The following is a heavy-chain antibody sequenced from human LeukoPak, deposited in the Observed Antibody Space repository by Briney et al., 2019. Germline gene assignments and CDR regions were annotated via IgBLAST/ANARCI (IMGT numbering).Heavy chain of an antibody. CDR3: AKDADGAGTPYYFDY. D-gene: IGHD1-1*01. J-gene: IGHJ4*02. V-gene: IGHV3-23*01. CDR1: GFTFSSYA. Sequence: GGSLRLSCAASGFTFSSYAMSWVRQAPGKGLEWVSAISGSGGSTYYADSVKGRFAISRDNSKNTLYLQMNSLRAEDTAVYYCAKDADGAGTPYYFDYWGQGTLVTVSS. CDR2: ISGSGGST.